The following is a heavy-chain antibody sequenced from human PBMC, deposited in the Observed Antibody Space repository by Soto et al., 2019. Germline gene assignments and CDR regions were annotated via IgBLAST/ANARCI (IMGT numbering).Heavy chain of an antibody. V-gene: IGHV1-18*01. CDR2: ISAYNGNT. Sequence: ASVKVSCKASGYTFTSYGISWVRQAPGQGLEWMGWISAYNGNTNYAQKLQGRVTMTTDTSTSTAYMELRSLRSDDTAVYYCARVRDYYDSSGYYVDYWGQGTLVNVS. D-gene: IGHD3-22*01. CDR1: GYTFTSYG. J-gene: IGHJ4*02. CDR3: ARVRDYYDSSGYYVDY.